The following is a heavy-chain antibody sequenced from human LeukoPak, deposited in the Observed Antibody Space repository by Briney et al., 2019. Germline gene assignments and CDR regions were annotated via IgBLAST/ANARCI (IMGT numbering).Heavy chain of an antibody. CDR3: AAMTTVTSFFAY. V-gene: IGHV3-11*01. D-gene: IGHD4-17*01. CDR1: GFTFSDHY. Sequence: GGSLRLSCAASGFTFSDHYMSWIRQAPGKGREWLSFISYSGNTIYYADSVNGRFTISRDNAKNSLYLQRNSLRGDDTAVYYCAAMTTVTSFFAYWGQGTLVTVSS. CDR2: ISYSGNTI. J-gene: IGHJ4*02.